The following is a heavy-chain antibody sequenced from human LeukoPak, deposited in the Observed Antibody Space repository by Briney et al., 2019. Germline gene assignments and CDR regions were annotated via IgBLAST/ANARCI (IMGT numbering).Heavy chain of an antibody. CDR2: ISYDGSTK. Sequence: GGSLRLSCAASGFTFSSYAMHWVRQAPGKGLEWVAVISYDGSTKYYADSVKGRFTISRDNSKNTLYLQMNSLRAEDTAVYYCARGNYDFWSGYYHYYYCYMDVWGKGTTVTVSS. CDR3: ARGNYDFWSGYYHYYYCYMDV. D-gene: IGHD3-3*01. CDR1: GFTFSSYA. V-gene: IGHV3-30*04. J-gene: IGHJ6*03.